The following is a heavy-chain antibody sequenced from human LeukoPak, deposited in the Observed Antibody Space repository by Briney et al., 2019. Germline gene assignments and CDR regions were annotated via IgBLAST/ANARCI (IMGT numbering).Heavy chain of an antibody. CDR1: GFTFSNYA. J-gene: IGHJ3*02. CDR3: AKFEDGGNSEIVGDAFDI. CDR2: ITGSGGYT. V-gene: IGHV3-23*01. Sequence: PGGSLRLSCAASGFTFSNYAMSWVRQAPGKGLEWVSSITGSGGYTYYPDSVKGRFTISRDSSKNTVYLQMNSLRAEDTAVYYCAKFEDGGNSEIVGDAFDIWGQGTKVTVSS. D-gene: IGHD4-23*01.